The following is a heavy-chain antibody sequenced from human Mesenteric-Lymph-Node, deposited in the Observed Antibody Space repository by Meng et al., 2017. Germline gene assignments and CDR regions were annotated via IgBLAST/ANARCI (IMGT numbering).Heavy chain of an antibody. CDR2: IYGDDEK. Sequence: QITLKESGPTLVKPPQTLTLTCSFSGFSLSTSGVGVGWIRQPPGKALECLAIIYGDDEKRYSPSLESRLTVTKDTSKNQVVLTMTNMVPVDTATYYCARAAARPSDWFDPWGQGTLVTVSS. J-gene: IGHJ5*02. V-gene: IGHV2-5*02. D-gene: IGHD6-6*01. CDR3: ARAAARPSDWFDP. CDR1: GFSLSTSGVG.